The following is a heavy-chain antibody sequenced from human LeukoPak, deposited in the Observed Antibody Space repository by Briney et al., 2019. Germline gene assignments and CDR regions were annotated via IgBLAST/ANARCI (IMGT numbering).Heavy chain of an antibody. V-gene: IGHV3-7*04. CDR2: IKWDASQN. Sequence: GGSLRLSCAASGFTFSTFWMSWLRQAPGKGLEWVANIKWDASQNYCVDSVKGRFTISRDNAKNSVFLQMNSLRAEDTAVYYCAREDKYGFDIWGLGTMVTVSS. CDR1: GFTFSTFW. CDR3: AREDKYGFDI. J-gene: IGHJ3*02.